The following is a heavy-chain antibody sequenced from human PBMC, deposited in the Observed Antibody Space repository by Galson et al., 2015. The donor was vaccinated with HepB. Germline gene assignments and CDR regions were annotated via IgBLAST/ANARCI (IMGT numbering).Heavy chain of an antibody. CDR3: ARERVGGDFDH. CDR1: GGSISNRNW. D-gene: IGHD2-2*01. CDR2: INSRGST. V-gene: IGHV4-28*03. Sequence: LSLTCAVSGGSISNRNWWTWIRQPPGKGLEWVGYINSRGSTDYNPSLKSRVSISVDTSKKQFSLRLSSVTAADTAVYYCARERVGGDFDHWGQGTPVTVSS. J-gene: IGHJ4*02.